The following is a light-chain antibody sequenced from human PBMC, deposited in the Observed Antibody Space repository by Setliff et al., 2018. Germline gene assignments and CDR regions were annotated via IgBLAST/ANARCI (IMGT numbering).Light chain of an antibody. Sequence: QSALTQPASVSGSPGQSITISCTGTSSDIGGYNYVSWYQQHSGKAPKLMIYEVSNRPSGVSNRFSGPKSGNTASLTISGLQAEDEADYCSSYASSSIPYVFGSGTKVTVL. CDR2: EVS. J-gene: IGLJ1*01. CDR3: SSYASSSIPYV. CDR1: SSDIGGYNY. V-gene: IGLV2-14*01.